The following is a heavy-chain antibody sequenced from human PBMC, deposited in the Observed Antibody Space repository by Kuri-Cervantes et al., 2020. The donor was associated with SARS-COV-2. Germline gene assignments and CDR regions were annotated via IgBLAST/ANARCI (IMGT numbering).Heavy chain of an antibody. CDR2: IYHSGST. CDR3: ARHSPRSSYYYYYMDV. J-gene: IGHJ6*03. Sequence: GSLRLSCAVSGYSISSGYYWGWIRQPPGKGLEWIGSIYHSGSTYYNPSLKSRVTISVDTSKNQFSLKLSSETAADTAVYYCARHSPRSSYYYYYMDVWGKGTTVTVSS. CDR1: GYSISSGYY. V-gene: IGHV4-38-2*01.